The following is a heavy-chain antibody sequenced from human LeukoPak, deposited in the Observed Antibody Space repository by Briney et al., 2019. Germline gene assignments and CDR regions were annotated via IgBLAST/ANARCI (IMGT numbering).Heavy chain of an antibody. Sequence: ASVKVSCKASGYTFTGYYMHWVRQAPGQGLEWMGWINPNSGGTNYAQKFQGRATMTRDTSISTAYMELSRLRSDDTAVYYCARDARFLEWATNNFDYWGQGTLVTVSS. J-gene: IGHJ4*02. CDR3: ARDARFLEWATNNFDY. V-gene: IGHV1-2*02. D-gene: IGHD3-3*01. CDR1: GYTFTGYY. CDR2: INPNSGGT.